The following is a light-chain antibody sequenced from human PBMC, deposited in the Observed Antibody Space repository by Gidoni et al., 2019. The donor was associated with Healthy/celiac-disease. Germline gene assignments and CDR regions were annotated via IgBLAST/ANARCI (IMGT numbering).Light chain of an antibody. CDR3: QQYYSTPPT. V-gene: IGKV4-1*01. CDR2: WAS. Sequence: DIVMTQSPDSLAVSLGERATINCKSSQSVLYSSNNKNYLAWYQQQPGQPPKLLIYWASTRESGVPDRFSGSGSGTDFTLTISSLQAEDVAVYYCQQYYSTPPTFGPXTKVDIK. J-gene: IGKJ3*01. CDR1: QSVLYSSNNKNY.